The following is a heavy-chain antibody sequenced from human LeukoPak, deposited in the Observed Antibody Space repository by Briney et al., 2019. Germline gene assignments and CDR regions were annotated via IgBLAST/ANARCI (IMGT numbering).Heavy chain of an antibody. D-gene: IGHD6-13*01. CDR3: AKEPPYSSSWGTFDY. V-gene: IGHV3-23*01. CDR1: AFTFSSYA. CDR2: ISGSGGST. J-gene: IGHJ4*02. Sequence: GGSLRLSCAASAFTFSSYAMSWVRQAPGKGLEWVSAISGSGGSTYYADSVKGRFTISRDNSKNTLYLQMNSLRAGDTAVYYCAKEPPYSSSWGTFDYWGQGTLVTVSS.